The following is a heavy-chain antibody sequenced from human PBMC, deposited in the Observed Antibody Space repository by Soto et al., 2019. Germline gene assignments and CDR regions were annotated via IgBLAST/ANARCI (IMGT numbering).Heavy chain of an antibody. CDR3: AKDGYSGYDEDFDF. D-gene: IGHD5-12*01. V-gene: IGHV3-23*01. Sequence: GRSLRLSCAASGFTFSSYAMSGVRQAPGKGLEWVSAISGSGGSTYYADSVKGRFTISRDNSKNTLYLQMNSLRAEDTAVYYCAKDGYSGYDEDFDFWGQGTLVIVSS. J-gene: IGHJ4*02. CDR2: ISGSGGST. CDR1: GFTFSSYA.